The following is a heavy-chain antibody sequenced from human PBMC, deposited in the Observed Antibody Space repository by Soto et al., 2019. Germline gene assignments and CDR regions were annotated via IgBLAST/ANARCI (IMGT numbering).Heavy chain of an antibody. CDR2: IYYRGST. V-gene: IGHV4-31*03. D-gene: IGHD3-10*01. CDR1: GGSISSGGYH. Sequence: QVQLQESGPGLVKPSQTLSLTCTVSGGSISSGGYHWSWIRQHPGKGLEWIGYIYYRGSTYHNPALKSRVTISVDTSKNQSSLKLSSVTAADTAVYYCARVGGPELSGLKQKIFYYWGQGTLVTVSS. J-gene: IGHJ4*02. CDR3: ARVGGPELSGLKQKIFYY.